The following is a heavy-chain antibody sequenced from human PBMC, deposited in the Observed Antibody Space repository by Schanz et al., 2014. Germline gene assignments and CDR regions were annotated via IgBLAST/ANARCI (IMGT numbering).Heavy chain of an antibody. D-gene: IGHD3-9*01. CDR2: INGSGNAT. V-gene: IGHV3-23*01. J-gene: IGHJ4*02. Sequence: EVQLLESGGGLVQPGGSLRLSCAASGFTFATYAMSWVRQAPGKGLEWVAAINGSGNATYYADSVKGRFTISRDNSRNTLFLQMKRLRVEDTAVYFCAKDPYDVLTGYQYYFDYWGPGRLVTGSS. CDR3: AKDPYDVLTGYQYYFDY. CDR1: GFTFATYA.